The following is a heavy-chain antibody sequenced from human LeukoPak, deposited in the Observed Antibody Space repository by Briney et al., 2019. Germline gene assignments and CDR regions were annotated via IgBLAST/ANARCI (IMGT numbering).Heavy chain of an antibody. Sequence: SETLSLTCTVSGGSISNYYWIWIRQPPGKGREGIGYIYYSGSTNYNTSLKSRVTIPVDTSKNQFSLKLRSVNAADTAVYYCARSGGYSYSFDYWGQGTLVTVSS. J-gene: IGHJ4*02. CDR1: GGSISNYY. CDR2: IYYSGST. CDR3: ARSGGYSYSFDY. D-gene: IGHD5-18*01. V-gene: IGHV4-59*01.